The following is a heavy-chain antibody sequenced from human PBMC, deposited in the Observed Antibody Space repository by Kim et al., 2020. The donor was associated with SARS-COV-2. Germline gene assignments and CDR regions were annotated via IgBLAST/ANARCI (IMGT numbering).Heavy chain of an antibody. J-gene: IGHJ4*02. CDR1: GEPLSGYY. Sequence: SETLSLTCAVYGEPLSGYYWNWIRQPPGKGLEWIGEIYHSGSTNYNPSLKSRVTISLDTSKNQFSLKVSSVTAADTAVYYFARGLSHLPFDYWGQGTLVTVAS. V-gene: IGHV4-34*01. CDR3: ARGLSHLPFDY. CDR2: IYHSGST.